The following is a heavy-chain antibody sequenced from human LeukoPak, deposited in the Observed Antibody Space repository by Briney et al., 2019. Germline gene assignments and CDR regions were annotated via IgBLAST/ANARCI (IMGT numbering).Heavy chain of an antibody. CDR3: ARDSLELQRRNWFDP. D-gene: IGHD1-7*01. CDR2: INPSGRGT. CDR1: PYTFDKYY. J-gene: IGHJ5*02. V-gene: IGHV1-46*02. Sequence: ASVKLSCKASPYTFDKYYIHWVRQAPGQGLEWMGVINPSGRGTSYAQQFQGRVTVTRDTSTSTVYMDLSSLRSEDSAVYYCARDSLELQRRNWFDPWGQGTLVTVSS.